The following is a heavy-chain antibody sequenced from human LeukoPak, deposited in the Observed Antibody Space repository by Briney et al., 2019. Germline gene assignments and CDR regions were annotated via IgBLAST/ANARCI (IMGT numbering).Heavy chain of an antibody. CDR2: ISSSSSYI. V-gene: IGHV3-21*01. CDR3: ARDRSGSTRNYFDY. Sequence: GGSLRLSCAASGFTFSSYSMNWVRQAPGKGLEWVSSISSSSSYIYYADSVKGRFTISRDNAKNSLYLQMNSLGAEDTAVYYCARDRSGSTRNYFDYWGQGTLVTVSS. CDR1: GFTFSSYS. J-gene: IGHJ4*02. D-gene: IGHD1-26*01.